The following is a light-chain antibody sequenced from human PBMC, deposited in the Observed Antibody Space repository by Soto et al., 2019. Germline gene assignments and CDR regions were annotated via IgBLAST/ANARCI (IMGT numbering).Light chain of an antibody. J-gene: IGKJ4*01. CDR3: QQRSNWTLT. V-gene: IGKV3-11*01. CDR2: DAS. Sequence: EIVLTQSPATLSLSPGERATLSCRASQSVSSYLAWYQQKHGQAPRRLIYDASNRATGIPARFSGSGSGTDCTITISSLQPEDGAVYYCQQRSNWTLTFGGGTKVDIK. CDR1: QSVSSY.